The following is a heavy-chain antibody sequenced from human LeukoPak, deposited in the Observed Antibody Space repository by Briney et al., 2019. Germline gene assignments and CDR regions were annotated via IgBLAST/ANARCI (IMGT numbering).Heavy chain of an antibody. Sequence: GGSLRLSCAASGFTFSSYSMNWVRQAPGEGLEWVSSISSSSSYIYYADSVKPRFTISRDNAKNSLYLQMNSLKAEDTAVYDCARDYCSSTSCYIGYYYYGMDVWGQGTTVTVSS. CDR3: ARDYCSSTSCYIGYYYYGMDV. V-gene: IGHV3-21*01. CDR1: GFTFSSYS. CDR2: ISSSSSYI. D-gene: IGHD2-2*02. J-gene: IGHJ6*02.